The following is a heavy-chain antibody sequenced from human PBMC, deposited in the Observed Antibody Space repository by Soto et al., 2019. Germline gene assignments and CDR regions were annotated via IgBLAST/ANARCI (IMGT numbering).Heavy chain of an antibody. CDR1: GDSIRSGDYF. CDR3: VRCRLRGRWYFDL. Sequence: QLQESGPGLVKPSETLSVTCTVSGDSIRSGDYFWGWVRQTPGKALEWIGSFSDGDTTYYNPSLRTPVTISVDTSKNHFSLNVTSVPAADTAFYSCVRCRLRGRWYFDLWGRGTLITVSS. J-gene: IGHJ2*01. CDR2: FSDGDTT. V-gene: IGHV4-39*02. D-gene: IGHD3-10*01.